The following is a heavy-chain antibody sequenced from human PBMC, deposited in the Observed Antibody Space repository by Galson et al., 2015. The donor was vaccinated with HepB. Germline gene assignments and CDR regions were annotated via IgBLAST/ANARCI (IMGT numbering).Heavy chain of an antibody. CDR3: STPRNEHCYDSICYSGAFDI. V-gene: IGHV1-24*01. D-gene: IGHD2-21*02. CDR2: FDPENGDN. CDR1: GYILTELS. J-gene: IGHJ3*02. Sequence: QSGAEVKQPGESLKISCKVSGYILTELSIHWLRQAPGKGLEWMGGFDPENGDNIYAQKFKGRVTMTEDLSTDTAYMELGSLRSEDTAVYYCSTPRNEHCYDSICYSGAFDIWGQGTMVTVSS.